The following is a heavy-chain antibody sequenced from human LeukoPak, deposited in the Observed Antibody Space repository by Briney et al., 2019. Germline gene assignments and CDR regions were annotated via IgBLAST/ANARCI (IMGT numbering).Heavy chain of an antibody. CDR3: VNLGYSD. D-gene: IGHD5-12*01. J-gene: IGHJ4*02. CDR2: IKNDGSEK. CDR1: GFSFSAAW. V-gene: IGHV3-7*01. Sequence: GGSLRLSCEASGFSFSAAWMTWVRQAPGKGLERVATIKNDGSEKYYVDSVKGRFTLSRDNAKNSVYLQMNSLRVEDTAVYYCVNLGYSDGGQGTLVTVSS.